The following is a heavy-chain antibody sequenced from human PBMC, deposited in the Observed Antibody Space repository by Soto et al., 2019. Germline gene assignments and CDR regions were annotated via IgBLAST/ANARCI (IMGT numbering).Heavy chain of an antibody. CDR1: GFTFSSYA. J-gene: IGHJ4*02. Sequence: EVQLLESGGGLVQPGGSLRLSCAASGFTFSSYAMSWVRQAPGKGLEWVSAISGSGGSTYYADSVKGRFTISRDNSKNTLYLQMNSLRAEDTAVYYCAKSKSIYYDFWSGSDELDYWGRGTLVTVSS. D-gene: IGHD3-3*01. V-gene: IGHV3-23*01. CDR2: ISGSGGST. CDR3: AKSKSIYYDFWSGSDELDY.